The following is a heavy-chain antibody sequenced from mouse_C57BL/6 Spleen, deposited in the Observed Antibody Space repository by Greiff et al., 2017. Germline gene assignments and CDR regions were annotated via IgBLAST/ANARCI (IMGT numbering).Heavy chain of an antibody. Sequence: QVQLQQSGAELMKPGASVKLSCKASGYTFTGYWIEWVKQRPGHGLEWIGEILPGSGSTNYNEKFKGKATFTADTSSSTAYMQLRSLTTEDSAICYCAGGGANWVYFDYWGQGTTLTVSS. CDR3: AGGGANWVYFDY. J-gene: IGHJ2*01. CDR1: GYTFTGYW. CDR2: ILPGSGST. V-gene: IGHV1-9*01. D-gene: IGHD4-1*01.